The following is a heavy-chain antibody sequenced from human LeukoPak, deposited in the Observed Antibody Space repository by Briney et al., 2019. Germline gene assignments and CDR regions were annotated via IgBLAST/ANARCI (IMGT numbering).Heavy chain of an antibody. D-gene: IGHD3-10*01. V-gene: IGHV3-11*04. J-gene: IGHJ4*02. CDR1: GFIFSDYN. CDR2: ISSSGSTI. Sequence: PRGSLRLSCATSGFIFSDYNMSWIRQAPGKGLEWVSYISSSGSTIYYADPVKGRFTISRDNAKTSLYLQMNSLRAEDTAVYYCARDGDLDYSDSRWGQGTLVTVSS. CDR3: ARDGDLDYSDSR.